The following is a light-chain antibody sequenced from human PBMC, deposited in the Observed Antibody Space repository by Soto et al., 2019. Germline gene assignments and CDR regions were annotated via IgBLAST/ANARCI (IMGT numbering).Light chain of an antibody. V-gene: IGKV1-5*03. CDR3: QQYNAFSGGT. CDR1: QSIGSW. Sequence: DIQLTQSPSTLSASIGDRVTITCRASQSIGSWLAWYQQKAGKVPKLLIYNTSSLDSGVASRFSGTGSGTEFILTINSLQPDDFETYYCQQYNAFSGGTFGQGTKVDVK. CDR2: NTS. J-gene: IGKJ1*01.